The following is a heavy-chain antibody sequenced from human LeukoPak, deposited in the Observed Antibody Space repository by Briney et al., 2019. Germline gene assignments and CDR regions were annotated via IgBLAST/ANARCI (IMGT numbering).Heavy chain of an antibody. V-gene: IGHV5-51*01. J-gene: IGHJ4*02. Sequence: GESLRISCKASGYSFTKYWIGWVRQMPGKGLEWMGIIYPGDSDTRYSPSFQGQVTISADKSINTAYLQWSSLKASDTAMYYCARRPRYCSGGTCYLDYWGQGTLVTVSS. CDR1: GYSFTKYW. CDR3: ARRPRYCSGGTCYLDY. CDR2: IYPGDSDT. D-gene: IGHD2-15*01.